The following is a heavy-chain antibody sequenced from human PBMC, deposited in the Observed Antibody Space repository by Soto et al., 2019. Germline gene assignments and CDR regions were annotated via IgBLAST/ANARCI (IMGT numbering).Heavy chain of an antibody. CDR1: GFTFSSNW. Sequence: EVQLLESGGGLVQPGGSLRLSCAASGFTFSSNWMHWVRQIPGKGLVWVSRINTDGSATNYADSVKGRFTTYRDNAKNMLYLQMNSLRLEDTAVYYCARDGEGYWGQGALVTVSS. CDR2: INTDGSAT. V-gene: IGHV3-74*01. CDR3: ARDGEGY. J-gene: IGHJ4*02. D-gene: IGHD2-21*01.